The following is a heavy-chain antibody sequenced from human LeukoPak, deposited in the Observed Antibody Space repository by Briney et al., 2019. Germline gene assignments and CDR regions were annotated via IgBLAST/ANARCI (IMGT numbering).Heavy chain of an antibody. J-gene: IGHJ4*02. CDR2: INPNSGDT. V-gene: IGHV1-2*02. CDR3: ARANFLYCSSTTCLFDY. CDR1: GYTFTDYY. D-gene: IGHD2-2*01. Sequence: ASVTVSCKASGYTFTDYYLHWVRQAPGQGFEWMGWINPNSGDTNYAQKFQGRVTMTRDTSISTAHMEISRLRSDDTAVYYCARANFLYCSSTTCLFDYWGQGTLVTVSS.